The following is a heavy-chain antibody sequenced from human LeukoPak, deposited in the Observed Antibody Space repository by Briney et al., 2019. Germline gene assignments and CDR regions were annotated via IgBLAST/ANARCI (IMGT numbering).Heavy chain of an antibody. J-gene: IGHJ4*02. V-gene: IGHV1-2*02. CDR1: GYTFTGYY. D-gene: IGHD5-24*01. CDR2: INPNSGGT. Sequence: ASVKVSFKASGYTFTGYYMHWVRQAPGQGLEWMGWINPNSGGTNYAQKFQGRVTMTRDTSISTAYMELSRLRSDDTAAYYCARDRGMATIEYFDYWGQGTLVTVSS. CDR3: ARDRGMATIEYFDY.